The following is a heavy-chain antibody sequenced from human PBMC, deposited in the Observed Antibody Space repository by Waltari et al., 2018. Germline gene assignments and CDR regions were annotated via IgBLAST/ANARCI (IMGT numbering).Heavy chain of an antibody. D-gene: IGHD3-3*01. Sequence: QITLKESGPTLVKPTPTLTLTCTFSGFSLTTRGMAVGWIRQPPGKALEWLALIFWDNDIRYSPSLRSRLTITKDTSRNQVVLTVSNMDPVDTGTYYCAHGLWSGTFSLDYWGQGTLVTVSS. V-gene: IGHV2-5*02. CDR3: AHGLWSGTFSLDY. CDR1: GFSLTTRGMA. CDR2: IFWDNDI. J-gene: IGHJ4*02.